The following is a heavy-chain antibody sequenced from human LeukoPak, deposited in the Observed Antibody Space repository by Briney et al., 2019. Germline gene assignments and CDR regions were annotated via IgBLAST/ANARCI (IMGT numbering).Heavy chain of an antibody. CDR2: ISAYNGNT. CDR3: ARAQWFGELFEDY. CDR1: GYTFTSYG. D-gene: IGHD3-10*01. V-gene: IGHV1-18*01. Sequence: ASVKVSCKASGYTFTSYGISWVRQAPGQGLEWMGWISAYNGNTNYAQKFQGRVTMTRDTSISTAYMELSRLRSDDTAVYYCARAQWFGELFEDYWGQGTLVTVSS. J-gene: IGHJ4*02.